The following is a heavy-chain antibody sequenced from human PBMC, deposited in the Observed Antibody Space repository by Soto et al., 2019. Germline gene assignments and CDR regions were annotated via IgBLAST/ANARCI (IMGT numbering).Heavy chain of an antibody. CDR2: IDPSDFYI. D-gene: IGHD4-4*01. CDR1: GFRFTCYW. CDR3: ATYSNRSAYSGLEV. Sequence: PRESLNMTSGGSGFRFTCYWLTWGRQIAGKSLGWMGRIDPSDFYINYNPSFQGHVTISDDKSIRSAYLQWSSMKASDTAIYYCATYSNRSAYSGLEVCVQGTRATDSS. V-gene: IGHV5-10-1*01. J-gene: IGHJ6*02.